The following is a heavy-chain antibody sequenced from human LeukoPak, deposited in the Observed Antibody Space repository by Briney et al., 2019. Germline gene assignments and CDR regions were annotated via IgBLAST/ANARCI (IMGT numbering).Heavy chain of an antibody. J-gene: IGHJ4*02. Sequence: ASVKVSCKASGGTFSSYAISWVRQAPGQGLEWMGGIIPIFGTANYAQKFQGRVTITADESTSTAYMELSSLRSEDKAVYYCARDRGRDGYNGQIDYWGQGTLVTVSS. D-gene: IGHD5-24*01. CDR2: IIPIFGTA. CDR3: ARDRGRDGYNGQIDY. CDR1: GGTFSSYA. V-gene: IGHV1-69*13.